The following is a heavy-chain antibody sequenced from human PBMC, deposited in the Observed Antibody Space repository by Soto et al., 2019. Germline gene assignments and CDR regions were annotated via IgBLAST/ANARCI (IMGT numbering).Heavy chain of an antibody. CDR1: GVTFSSYA. CDR2: ISGSGGRT. D-gene: IGHD2-15*01. J-gene: IGHJ6*02. CDR3: AKDRRVVAAYYYGMDV. Sequence: EVQLLESGGGLVQPVGSLRLSCAASGVTFSSYAMSWVRQAPGNGLKWVSAISGSGGRTYYADSVKGRFTNSRDNSKNTLYLQMNSLRAEDTAVYYCAKDRRVVAAYYYGMDVWGQGTTVTVSS. V-gene: IGHV3-23*01.